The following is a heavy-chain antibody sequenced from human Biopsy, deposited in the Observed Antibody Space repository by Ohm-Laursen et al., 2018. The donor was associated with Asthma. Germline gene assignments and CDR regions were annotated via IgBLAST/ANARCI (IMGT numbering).Heavy chain of an antibody. V-gene: IGHV3-53*01. CDR2: IYSGGTS. D-gene: IGHD3-22*01. J-gene: IGHJ4*02. CDR1: GFAVSRDY. CDR3: ARGDSSNWSHYYFDY. Sequence: SRRLSCTASGFAVSRDYMFWVRQAPGKGLEWVSVIYSGGTSHTADSVRGRFTISRDYSKNTLYLQMHSLRAEDTAVYYCARGDSSNWSHYYFDYWGQGTLVTVSS.